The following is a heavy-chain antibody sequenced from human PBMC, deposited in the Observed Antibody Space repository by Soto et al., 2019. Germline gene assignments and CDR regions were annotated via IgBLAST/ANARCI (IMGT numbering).Heavy chain of an antibody. CDR2: ISAYHCNT. Sequence: QAPGQGLEWMGWISAYHCNTNYAQTLQGRVTMTTDTSTSAADRELRSLRSYDTPVDYFAREGPDAFDIWGQGTRV. V-gene: IGHV1-18*01. CDR3: AREGPDAFDI. J-gene: IGHJ3*02.